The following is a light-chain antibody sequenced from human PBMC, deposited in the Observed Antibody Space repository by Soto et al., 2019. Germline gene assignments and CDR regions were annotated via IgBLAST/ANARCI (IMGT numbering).Light chain of an antibody. Sequence: QSVLTQPASVSGSPGQSITISCTGSSSDIGAYNYVSWFQQYPGKAPKLIISEVSNRPSGVSNRFSGSESGTAASLTISGLQTEDEADYFCFSFTTDWTHVFGTGTKVTVL. CDR3: FSFTTDWTHV. J-gene: IGLJ1*01. V-gene: IGLV2-14*01. CDR2: EVS. CDR1: SSDIGAYNY.